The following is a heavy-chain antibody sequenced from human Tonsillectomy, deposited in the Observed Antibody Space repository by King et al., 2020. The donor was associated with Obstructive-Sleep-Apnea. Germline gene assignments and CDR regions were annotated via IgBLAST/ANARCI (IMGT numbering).Heavy chain of an antibody. J-gene: IGHJ4*02. CDR1: GFTFSQYA. V-gene: IGHV3-23*04. Sequence: VQLVESGGGLVQPGGSLRLSCAASGFTFSQYAMNWVRQAPGKGLEWVSGLSGSGDIIYYTDSGKGRFTISRDNSKNTLYLQMNSLRAEDTALYYCAKASSSGWWLDYWGQGTLVTVSS. CDR3: AKASSSGWWLDY. D-gene: IGHD6-19*01. CDR2: LSGSGDII.